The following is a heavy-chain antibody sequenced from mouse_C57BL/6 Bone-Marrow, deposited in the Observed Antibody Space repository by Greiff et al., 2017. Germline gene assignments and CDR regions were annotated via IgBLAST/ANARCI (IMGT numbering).Heavy chain of an antibody. CDR1: GYAFSSYW. J-gene: IGHJ2*01. Sequence: QVQLQQSGAELVKPGASVKISCKASGYAFSSYWMNWVKQRPGKGLEWIGQIYPGDGDTNYNGKFKGKATLTADKSSSTAYMQLSSLTSEDSAVYFCARWDYGSSYDDYGGQGTTLTVSS. CDR3: ARWDYGSSYDDY. D-gene: IGHD1-1*01. CDR2: IYPGDGDT. V-gene: IGHV1-80*01.